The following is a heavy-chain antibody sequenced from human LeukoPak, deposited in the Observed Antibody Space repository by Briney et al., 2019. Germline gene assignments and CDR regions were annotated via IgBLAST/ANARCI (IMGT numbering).Heavy chain of an antibody. J-gene: IGHJ5*02. CDR3: ARAYCSSTSCYSWFWFDP. D-gene: IGHD2-2*01. CDR2: IYYSGST. CDR1: GGSISSSSYY. V-gene: IGHV4-39*07. Sequence: SETLSLTCTVSGGSISSSSYYWGWIRQPPGKGLEWIGSIYYSGSTYHNPSLKSRVTISVDTSKNQFSLKLSSVTAADTAVYYCARAYCSSTSCYSWFWFDPWGQGTLVTVSS.